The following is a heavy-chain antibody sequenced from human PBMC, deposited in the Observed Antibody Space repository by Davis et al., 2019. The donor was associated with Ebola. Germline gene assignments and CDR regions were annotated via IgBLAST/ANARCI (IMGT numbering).Heavy chain of an antibody. CDR2: IYHSGRA. J-gene: IGHJ6*04. CDR3: ARGTDGMDV. Sequence: SETLSLTCDVSGGSISTNNWWSWIRPPPGKGLEWTGEIYHSGRANYNPSLKSRVTLSVDTSMNQFSLELTSVTAADTAVYYCARGTDGMDVWGKGTTVTVSS. V-gene: IGHV4/OR15-8*01. CDR1: GGSISTNNW.